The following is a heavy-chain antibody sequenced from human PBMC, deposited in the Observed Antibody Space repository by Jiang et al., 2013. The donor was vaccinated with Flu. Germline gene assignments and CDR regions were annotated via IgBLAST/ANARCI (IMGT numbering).Heavy chain of an antibody. J-gene: IGHJ5*02. CDR2: ISSSSSYT. V-gene: IGHV3-11*06. D-gene: IGHD1-26*01. CDR3: ARERRYYSSNNWFDP. CDR1: GFTFSDYY. Sequence: VQLLESGGGLVKPGGSLRLSCAASGFTFSDYYMSWIRQAPGKGLEWVSYISSSSSYTNYADSVKGRFTISRDNAKNSLYLQMNSLRAEDTAVYYCARERRYYSSNNWFDPWGQGTLVTVSS.